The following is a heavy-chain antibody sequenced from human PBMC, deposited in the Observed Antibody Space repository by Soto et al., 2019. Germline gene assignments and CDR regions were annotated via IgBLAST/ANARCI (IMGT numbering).Heavy chain of an antibody. Sequence: GGSLRLSCVASGFTFNRYWMSWVRQAPGKGLEWVANIKEDGSEQYYVDSVKGRFTISRDNAKNSLYLQMNNVRAEDTAVYYCATVCRFCSRSNSVYWGRGTLVTVAS. CDR2: IKEDGSEQ. J-gene: IGHJ4*02. CDR3: ATVCRFCSRSNSVY. CDR1: GFTFNRYW. D-gene: IGHD3-3*01. V-gene: IGHV3-7*01.